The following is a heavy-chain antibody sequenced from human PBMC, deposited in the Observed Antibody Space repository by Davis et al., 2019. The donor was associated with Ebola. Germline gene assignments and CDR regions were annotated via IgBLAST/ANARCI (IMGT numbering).Heavy chain of an antibody. J-gene: IGHJ4*02. D-gene: IGHD5/OR15-5a*01. CDR1: GFTFSSYA. V-gene: IGHV4-39*01. Sequence: ESLKISCAASGFTFSSYAMSWVRQPPGKGLEWIGSLYTSGNTYSNPFLKSRVTISIETSKNQLSLRLTSVTAEDTAMYYCVRPSSIVSIYFDYWGRGTPVTVSS. CDR3: VRPSSIVSIYFDY. CDR2: LYTSGNT.